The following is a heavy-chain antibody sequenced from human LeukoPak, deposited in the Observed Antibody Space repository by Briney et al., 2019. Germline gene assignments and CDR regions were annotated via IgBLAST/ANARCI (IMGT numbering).Heavy chain of an antibody. CDR3: ARVLTDAYYYDSSGFGNAFDI. J-gene: IGHJ3*02. CDR2: IYYSGST. Sequence: SETLSLTCTVSGGSISSYYWSWIRQPPGKGLEWIGYIYYSGSTNYNPSLKSRVTISVDTSKNQFSLKLSSVTAADTAVYYCARVLTDAYYYDSSGFGNAFDIWGRGTMVTVSS. D-gene: IGHD3-22*01. CDR1: GGSISSYY. V-gene: IGHV4-59*01.